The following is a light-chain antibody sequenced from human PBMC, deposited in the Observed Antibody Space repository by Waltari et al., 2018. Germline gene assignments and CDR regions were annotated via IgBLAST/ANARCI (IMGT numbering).Light chain of an antibody. J-gene: IGKJ4*01. CDR1: QGVGSY. V-gene: IGKV3-11*01. Sequence: EIVLTQSPATLSLSPGERATLSCRASQGVGSYLVWYHLRPGQAPRLLIYDASNRATGIPARFSGSGSGTDFTLTISSLEPEDFAVYYCQQRSIWPLTFGGGTKVEIK. CDR3: QQRSIWPLT. CDR2: DAS.